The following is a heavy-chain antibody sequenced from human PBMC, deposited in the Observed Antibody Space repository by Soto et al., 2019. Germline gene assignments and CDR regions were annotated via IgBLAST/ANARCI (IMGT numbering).Heavy chain of an antibody. CDR2: IKSIADGGTT. D-gene: IGHD2-8*01. V-gene: IGHV3-15*01. J-gene: IGHJ3*02. CDR1: GFTFSNAW. CDR3: HTPHGRNAFDI. Sequence: PGGSLRLSCATSGFTFSNAWMAWVRQAPGKGLEWVGRIKSIADGGTTNHAAPVKGRFSISRHDSENTLYLQMNSLRVEDTGIYYCHTPHGRNAFDIWGPGTVVTVS.